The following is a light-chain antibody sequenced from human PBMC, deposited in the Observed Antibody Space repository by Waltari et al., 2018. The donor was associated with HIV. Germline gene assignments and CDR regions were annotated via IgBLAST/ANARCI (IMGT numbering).Light chain of an antibody. CDR1: QSVFTY. CDR3: QQRTKWPT. J-gene: IGKJ4*01. V-gene: IGKV3-11*01. Sequence: EIVLTQSPATLSLSPGERATLSCRASQSVFTYLAWYQQKPGQAPRLLIYDASNRAIGIPARFSASGSGTDFTLTISSLEPEDFAVYFCQQRTKWPTFGGGTKVEIK. CDR2: DAS.